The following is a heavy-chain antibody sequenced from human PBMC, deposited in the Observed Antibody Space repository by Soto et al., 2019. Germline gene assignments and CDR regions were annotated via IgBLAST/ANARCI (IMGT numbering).Heavy chain of an antibody. D-gene: IGHD2-15*01. CDR3: ARAGGGFCSGGSCQVDY. V-gene: IGHV4-39*01. J-gene: IGHJ4*02. Sequence: QLQLQESGPGLVKPSETLSLTCTVSGGSISSSSYYWGWIRQPPGKGLEWIGSIYYRGNTYYNPSRNRRVPISVDTSKTQFSRKLSSVTAADTAVYYCARAGGGFCSGGSCQVDYWGQGTLVTVAS. CDR1: GGSISSSSYY. CDR2: IYYRGNT.